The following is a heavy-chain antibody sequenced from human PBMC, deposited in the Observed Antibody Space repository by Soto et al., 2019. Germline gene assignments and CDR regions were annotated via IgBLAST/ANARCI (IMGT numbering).Heavy chain of an antibody. CDR1: GFSLSTSGVG. CDR2: IYWDDDK. CDR3: PNRRGGRCYDPWGEGILVTFSYG. Sequence: SGPTLVNPTQTLTLTCTFSGFSLSTSGVGVGWIRQPPGKALEWLALIYWDDDKRYSPSLNSRLTITKDTSKNQVVLTMTNMDPVDTVTYFCPNRRGGRCYDPWGEGILVTFSYG. V-gene: IGHV2-5*02. D-gene: IGHD2-15*01. J-gene: IGHJ6*01.